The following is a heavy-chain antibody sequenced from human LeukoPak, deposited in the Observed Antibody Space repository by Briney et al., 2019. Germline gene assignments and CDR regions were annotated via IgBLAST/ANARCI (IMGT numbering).Heavy chain of an antibody. CDR1: GYTFSSDG. J-gene: IGHJ5*02. Sequence: ASVKVSCKASGYTFSSDGISWVRQAPGQGLEWMGWISSYNGNTNYAQKLQGRVTMTTDTSTSTAYMELRSLRSDDTAVYYCARESDYIPGGSTTWFDPWGQGTLVTVSS. CDR2: ISSYNGNT. D-gene: IGHD3-10*02. CDR3: ARESDYIPGGSTTWFDP. V-gene: IGHV1-18*01.